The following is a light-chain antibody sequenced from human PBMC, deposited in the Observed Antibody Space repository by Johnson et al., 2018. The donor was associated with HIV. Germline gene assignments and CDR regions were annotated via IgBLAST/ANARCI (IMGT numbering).Light chain of an antibody. V-gene: IGLV1-51*02. CDR2: ENN. CDR1: SSNIGNNY. CDR3: GTWDSSLSAA. Sequence: QSVLTQPPSVSAAPGQKVTISCSGSSSNIGNNYVSWYQQLPGTAPKLLIYENNKRPSGIPDRFSGSKFGTSATRGTTGLQTGDEADYYCGTWDSSLSAAVGTGTKVTVL. J-gene: IGLJ1*01.